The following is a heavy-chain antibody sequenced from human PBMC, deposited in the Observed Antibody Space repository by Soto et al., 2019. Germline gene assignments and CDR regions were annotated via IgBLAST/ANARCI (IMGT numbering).Heavy chain of an antibody. Sequence: RLSCAASGFTFSDYYMSWIRQAPGKGLEWVSYISSSSSYTNYADSVKGRFTISRDNAKNSLYLQMNSLRAEDTAVYYCARERLVAVAGPYFDYWGQGTLVTVSS. D-gene: IGHD6-19*01. CDR3: ARERLVAVAGPYFDY. V-gene: IGHV3-11*06. CDR2: ISSSSSYT. CDR1: GFTFSDYY. J-gene: IGHJ4*02.